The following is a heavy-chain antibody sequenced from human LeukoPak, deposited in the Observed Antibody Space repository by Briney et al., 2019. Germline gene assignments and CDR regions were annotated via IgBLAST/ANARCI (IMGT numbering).Heavy chain of an antibody. CDR3: ARVIVDALDI. Sequence: PSETLSLTCTVSGGSISSGGRYWSWIRQSPGKGLEWIGYIYHSGSTFYNPSLKSRVITSLDRSKNQLSLNLTSVTAADTAVYYCARVIVDALDIWGQGTMVTVSS. CDR1: GGSISSGGRY. J-gene: IGHJ3*02. CDR2: IYHSGST. D-gene: IGHD3-22*01. V-gene: IGHV4-30-2*06.